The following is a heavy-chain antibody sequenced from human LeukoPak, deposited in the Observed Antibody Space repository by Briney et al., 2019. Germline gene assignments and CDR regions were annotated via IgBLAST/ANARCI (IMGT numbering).Heavy chain of an antibody. D-gene: IGHD3-22*01. CDR3: ARRAYYYDSSGYYYSEWFDP. J-gene: IGHJ5*02. CDR2: IYHSGST. V-gene: IGHV4-38-2*01. CDR1: GYSISSGYY. Sequence: SETLSLTCAVSGYSISSGYYWGWIRQPPGKGLEWNGSIYHSGSTYYNPSLKSRVTISVDTSKNQFSLKLSSVTAADTAVYYCARRAYYYDSSGYYYSEWFDPWGQGTLVTVSS.